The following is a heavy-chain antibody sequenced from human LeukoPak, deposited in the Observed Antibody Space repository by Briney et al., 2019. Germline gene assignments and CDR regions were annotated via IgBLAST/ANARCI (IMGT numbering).Heavy chain of an antibody. CDR1: GFNFANHA. J-gene: IGHJ4*02. D-gene: IGHD2-21*02. CDR2: ISGGGDIT. CDR3: VREDTPATANY. Sequence: GGSLRLSCAASGFNFANHAMSWVRQTAGKGLEWVSAISGGGDITYYADSVKGRFTISRDNSKDTLFLEMHSLRPGDTAVYYCVREDTPATANYWGQGTLVTISS. V-gene: IGHV3-23*01.